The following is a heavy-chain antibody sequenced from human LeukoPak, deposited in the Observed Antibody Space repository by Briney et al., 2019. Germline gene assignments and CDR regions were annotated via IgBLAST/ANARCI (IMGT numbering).Heavy chain of an antibody. V-gene: IGHV1-2*02. D-gene: IGHD2/OR15-2a*01. CDR2: INPDSGGT. CDR1: GYTFTGYY. CDR3: ARTFYDTLDSDAFDF. Sequence: GASVKVSCKASGYTFTGYYMHCVRQAPGQGLECMVWINPDSGGTNNAQKFQGRVTMTRDTSISTAYMELSRLRSDDTAVYYCARTFYDTLDSDAFDFWGQGTMVIVSS. J-gene: IGHJ3*01.